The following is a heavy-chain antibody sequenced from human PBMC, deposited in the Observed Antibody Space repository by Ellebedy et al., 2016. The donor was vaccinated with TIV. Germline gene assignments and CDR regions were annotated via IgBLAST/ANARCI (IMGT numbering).Heavy chain of an antibody. CDR3: ARGRTIFGAVKPYYLDV. V-gene: IGHV1-8*01. D-gene: IGHD3-3*01. CDR1: GYTFTSYN. J-gene: IGHJ6*03. Sequence: ASVKVSXKASGYTFTSYNINWVRQATGQGLEWVGWMNPNSGDTGYAQKFQGRVNMTRNTSIRTASMELSSLRHDDTAIYYCARGRTIFGAVKPYYLDVWGKGTTVTVS. CDR2: MNPNSGDT.